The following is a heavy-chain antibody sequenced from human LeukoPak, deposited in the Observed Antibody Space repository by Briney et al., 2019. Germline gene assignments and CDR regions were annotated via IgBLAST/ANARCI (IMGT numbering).Heavy chain of an antibody. D-gene: IGHD4-17*01. Sequence: SVKVSCKASGYTFTGYYMHWVRQAPGQGLEWMGGIIPIFGTANYAQKFQGRVTITADESTSTAYMELSSLRSEDTAVYYCARLEITTVTTSDYWGQGTLVTVSS. CDR1: GYTFTGYY. V-gene: IGHV1-69*13. CDR2: IIPIFGTA. J-gene: IGHJ4*02. CDR3: ARLEITTVTTSDY.